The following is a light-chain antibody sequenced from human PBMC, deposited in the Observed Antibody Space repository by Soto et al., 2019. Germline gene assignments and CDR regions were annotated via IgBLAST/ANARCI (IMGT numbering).Light chain of an antibody. CDR2: EVS. CDR1: SSDVGGSDY. J-gene: IGLJ3*02. CDR3: NSYTTTGTLV. Sequence: QSALTQPASVSGSPGQSITISCTGTSSDVGGSDYVSWYQQHPGKAPKLMIYEVSYRPSGVSNRFSGSKSGNTASLTISGPQADDEADYYCNSYTTTGTLVFGGGTKLTVL. V-gene: IGLV2-14*01.